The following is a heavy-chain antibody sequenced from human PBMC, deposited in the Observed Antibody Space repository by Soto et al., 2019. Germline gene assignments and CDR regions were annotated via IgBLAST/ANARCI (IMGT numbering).Heavy chain of an antibody. Sequence: ASVKVSCKASGYTFTSYYMHWVRQAPGQGLEWMGIINPSGGSTSYAQKFQGRVTMTRDASTSTVYMELSSLRSEDTAVYYCARAAGAGTTYYYYGMDVWGQGTTVTVSS. D-gene: IGHD1-7*01. J-gene: IGHJ6*02. CDR3: ARAAGAGTTYYYYGMDV. CDR2: INPSGGST. V-gene: IGHV1-46*01. CDR1: GYTFTSYY.